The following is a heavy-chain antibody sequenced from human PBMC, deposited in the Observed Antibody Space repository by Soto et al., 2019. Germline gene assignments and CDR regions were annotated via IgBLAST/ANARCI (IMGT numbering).Heavy chain of an antibody. D-gene: IGHD3-22*01. CDR3: AAVRYYYDSSGYWDFDY. CDR1: GFTFTSSA. V-gene: IGHV1-58*01. Sequence: SVKVSCKASGFTFTSSAVQWVRQARGQRLEWIGWIVVGSGNTNYAQKFQERVTITRDMSTSTAYMELSSLRSEDTAVYYCAAVRYYYDSSGYWDFDYWGQGTLVTVSS. CDR2: IVVGSGNT. J-gene: IGHJ4*02.